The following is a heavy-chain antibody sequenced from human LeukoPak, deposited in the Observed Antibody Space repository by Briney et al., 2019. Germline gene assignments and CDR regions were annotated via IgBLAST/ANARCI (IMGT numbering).Heavy chain of an antibody. CDR2: ISGSGGST. Sequence: GGSLRLSCAASGFTFSSYAMSWVRQAPGKGLEWVSAISGSGGSTYYADSVKGRFTISRDNSKNTVYLQMNSLRAEDTAVYYCAKRRYDILTGKHNWFDPWGQGTLVTVSS. D-gene: IGHD3-9*01. CDR3: AKRRYDILTGKHNWFDP. J-gene: IGHJ5*02. CDR1: GFTFSSYA. V-gene: IGHV3-23*01.